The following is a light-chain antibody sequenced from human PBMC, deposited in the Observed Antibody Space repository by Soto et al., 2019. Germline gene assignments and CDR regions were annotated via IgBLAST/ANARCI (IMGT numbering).Light chain of an antibody. CDR1: QSVTTN. V-gene: IGKV3-15*01. CDR3: QQYDRWPVT. J-gene: IGKJ4*01. Sequence: EVVMTQSPATLSVSPGERVTFSCRASQSVTTNLAWYQHKPGQSPRLLISDASTGASGIPPRVSGSGSGTEFTLTIDWLQSADFAVYYCQQYDRWPVTFGGGTKVEIK. CDR2: DAS.